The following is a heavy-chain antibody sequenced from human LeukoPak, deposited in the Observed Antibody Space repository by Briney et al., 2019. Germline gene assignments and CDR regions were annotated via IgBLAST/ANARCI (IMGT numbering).Heavy chain of an antibody. Sequence: VASVKVSCKASGYTFTGYYMHWVRQAPGQGLEWMGWINPNSGGTNYAQKFQGRVTMTRDTSISTAYMELSRLRSDDTAVYYCARDSETWELVEGDNWFDPWGQGTLVTVSP. CDR2: INPNSGGT. J-gene: IGHJ5*02. CDR1: GYTFTGYY. CDR3: ARDSETWELVEGDNWFDP. D-gene: IGHD1-26*01. V-gene: IGHV1-2*02.